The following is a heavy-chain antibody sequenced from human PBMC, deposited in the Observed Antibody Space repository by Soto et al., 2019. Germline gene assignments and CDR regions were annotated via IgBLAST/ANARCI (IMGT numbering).Heavy chain of an antibody. V-gene: IGHV3-11*01. CDR1: GFTFSDYY. CDR2: ISSSGSTI. Sequence: PGGSLRLSCAASGFTFSDYYMSWIRQAPGKGLEWVSYISSSGSTIYYADSVKGRFTISRDNAKNSLYLQMNSLRAEDTAVYYCARAPPRVLLWFGELLSGGWFDPWGQGTLVTVSS. J-gene: IGHJ5*02. D-gene: IGHD3-10*01. CDR3: ARAPPRVLLWFGELLSGGWFDP.